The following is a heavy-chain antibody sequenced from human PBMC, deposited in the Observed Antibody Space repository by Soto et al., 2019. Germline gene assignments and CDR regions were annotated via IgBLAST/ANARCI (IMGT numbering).Heavy chain of an antibody. V-gene: IGHV3-30*02. Sequence: GWSLRLSCEASGFTFSTYGMHWIRQAPGKGLEWLAIIWNDGSNEYYADSVKGRFTISRDNSKNTLYLQLSGLSADDTAVYYCVKSRGANNFDLFDWGQGALGTVSS. CDR1: GFTFSTYG. J-gene: IGHJ4*02. D-gene: IGHD1-20*01. CDR2: IWNDGSNE. CDR3: VKSRGANNFDLFD.